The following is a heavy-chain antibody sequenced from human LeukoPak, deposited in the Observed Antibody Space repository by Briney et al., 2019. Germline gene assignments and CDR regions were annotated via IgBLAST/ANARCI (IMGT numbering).Heavy chain of an antibody. D-gene: IGHD3-10*02. Sequence: SGGSLRLSCAASGFTFSNYWMSWVRQAPGKGLEWVANIKQDGSEKYYADSVKGRLTVSRDNAENSLYLQMNSLRAEDTAVYYCAELGITMIGGVWGKGTTVTISS. CDR3: AELGITMIGGV. V-gene: IGHV3-7*01. J-gene: IGHJ6*04. CDR1: GFTFSNYW. CDR2: IKQDGSEK.